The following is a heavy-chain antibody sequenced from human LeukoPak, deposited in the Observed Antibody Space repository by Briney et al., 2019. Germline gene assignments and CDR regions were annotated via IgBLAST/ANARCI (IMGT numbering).Heavy chain of an antibody. CDR1: GYTFTSYD. D-gene: IGHD3-10*01. V-gene: IGHV1-8*01. J-gene: IGHJ4*02. CDR2: MNPNSGNT. CDR3: ARVVTMVRGVPLGY. Sequence: ASVKVSCKASGYTFTSYDINWARQATGQGLERMGWMNPNSGNTGYAQKFQGRVTMTRNTSISTAYMELSSLRSEDTAVYYCARVVTMVRGVPLGYWGQGTLVTVSS.